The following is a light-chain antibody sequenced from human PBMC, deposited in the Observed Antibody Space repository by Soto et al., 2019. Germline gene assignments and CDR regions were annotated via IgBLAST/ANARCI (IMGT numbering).Light chain of an antibody. CDR1: QSLLHSDGYNS. CDR2: LAS. CDR3: MQALQTPT. V-gene: IGKV2-28*01. J-gene: IGKJ4*01. Sequence: EIVMTQSPLSLPVTPGEPASISCRSSQSLLHSDGYNSLAWYLQKPGHSPQLLIDLASSRASGVPDRFSGSGSGTDFTLKISRVEAEDVGVYYCMQALQTPTFGGGTKVDSK.